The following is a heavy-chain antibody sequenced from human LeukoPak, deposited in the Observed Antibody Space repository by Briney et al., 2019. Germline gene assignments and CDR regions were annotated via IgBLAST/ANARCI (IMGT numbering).Heavy chain of an antibody. J-gene: IGHJ6*03. D-gene: IGHD2-2*01. Sequence: GGSLRLSCAASGFDFSSFSMSWVRQAPGKGLEWVANLKEDGTEEEYLDSVKGRFTIFRDNAKNSLYLQMNSLRAEDTAVYYCARAASHCSSPSCYLKRYYYYMDVWGKGTTVTVSS. CDR1: GFDFSSFS. CDR2: LKEDGTEE. V-gene: IGHV3-7*01. CDR3: ARAASHCSSPSCYLKRYYYYMDV.